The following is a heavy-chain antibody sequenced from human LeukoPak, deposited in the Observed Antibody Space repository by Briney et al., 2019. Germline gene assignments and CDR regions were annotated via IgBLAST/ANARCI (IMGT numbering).Heavy chain of an antibody. V-gene: IGHV1-8*03. CDR1: GGTFSSYA. J-gene: IGHJ5*02. Sequence: ASVKVSCKASGGTFSSYAINWVRQATGQGLEWMGWMNPNSGNTGYAQKFQGRVTITRDTSITTAYMELSGLRSEDTAVYYCARAIRADRRGSWFDPWGQGTLVTVSS. CDR3: ARAIRADRRGSWFDP. CDR2: MNPNSGNT. D-gene: IGHD6-6*01.